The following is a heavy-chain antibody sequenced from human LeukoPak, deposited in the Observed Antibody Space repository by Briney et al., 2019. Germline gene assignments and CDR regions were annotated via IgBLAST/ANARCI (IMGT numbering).Heavy chain of an antibody. J-gene: IGHJ6*03. CDR1: GGSSSGYY. CDR2: INHSGST. CDR3: ARRPGTTFHYYYYYYMDV. Sequence: SETLSLTCAVYGGSSSGYYWSWIRQPPGKGLEWIGEINHSGSTNYNPSLKSRVTISIDTSKNQFSLKLSSVTAADTAVYYCARRPGTTFHYYYYYYMDVWGKGTTVTISS. D-gene: IGHD1-1*01. V-gene: IGHV4-34*01.